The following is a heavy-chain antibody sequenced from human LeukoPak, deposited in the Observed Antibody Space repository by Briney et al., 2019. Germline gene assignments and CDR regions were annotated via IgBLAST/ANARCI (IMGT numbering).Heavy chain of an antibody. D-gene: IGHD1-26*01. V-gene: IGHV3-7*03. CDR1: GFIFSDSW. CDR3: AKDRTVGASYWYFDL. CDR2: IEKNGSGK. Sequence: GGSLRLSCTVSGFIFSDSWMAWIRQAPGKGLEWVAIIEKNGSGKNYVDSVKGRFIISRDNAKNSLFLQMDSLKVEDTAIYYCAKDRTVGASYWYFDLWGRGTLVTVSS. J-gene: IGHJ2*01.